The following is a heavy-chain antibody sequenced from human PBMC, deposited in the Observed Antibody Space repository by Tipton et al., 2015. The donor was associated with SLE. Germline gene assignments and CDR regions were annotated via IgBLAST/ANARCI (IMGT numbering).Heavy chain of an antibody. Sequence: TLSLTCAVYGGSFSGYYWSWIRQPPGKGLEWIGEISQSGSTIYNPSLKSRVTISVDTSQNQVSLKLTSVTAADTAVYYCGNGNYAGRFDYWGQGDLVTVSS. CDR3: GNGNYAGRFDY. V-gene: IGHV4-34*01. CDR1: GGSFSGYY. J-gene: IGHJ4*02. D-gene: IGHD4-17*01. CDR2: ISQSGST.